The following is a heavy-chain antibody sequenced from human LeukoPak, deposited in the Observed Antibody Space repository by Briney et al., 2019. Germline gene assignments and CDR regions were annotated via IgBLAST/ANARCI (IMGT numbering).Heavy chain of an antibody. V-gene: IGHV3-74*03. D-gene: IGHD2-15*01. J-gene: IGHJ6*02. Sequence: GGSLRLSCAASGFTFSNYWMHWVRQAPGKGLVWVSHINSGGSRTTHADSVKGRFTISRHNAKNTLYLQMNRLSAEDTAVYYCASATWHESYYYYYYGMYVWGQGTTVTVSS. CDR3: ASATWHESYYYYYYGMYV. CDR2: INSGGSRT. CDR1: GFTFSNYW.